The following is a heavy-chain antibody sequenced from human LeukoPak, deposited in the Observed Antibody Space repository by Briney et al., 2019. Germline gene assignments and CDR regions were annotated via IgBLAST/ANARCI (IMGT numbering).Heavy chain of an antibody. CDR3: ASGAYGPERAYDFNY. J-gene: IGHJ4*02. CDR1: GGSINNSY. Sequence: SETLSLTCTVSGGSINNSYWSWIRQPPGKGLEWIGYIYYSGNTNYNPSLKSRVTISIDTSKNQFSLKLSSVTAADTAVYYCASGAYGPERAYDFNYWGQGTLVTVSS. V-gene: IGHV4-59*01. D-gene: IGHD1-1*01. CDR2: IYYSGNT.